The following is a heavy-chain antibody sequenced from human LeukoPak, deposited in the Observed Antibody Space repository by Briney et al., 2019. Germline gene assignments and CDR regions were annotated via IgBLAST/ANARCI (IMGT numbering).Heavy chain of an antibody. Sequence: ASVKVSCKASGYTFTSYGISWVRQAPGQGLEWMGWISAYNGNTNYAQKLQGRVTMTTDTSTSTAYMELRSLRSDDTAVYYCARDRCSGGSCYSWYAPVDYWGQGTLVTVSS. CDR3: ARDRCSGGSCYSWYAPVDY. D-gene: IGHD2-15*01. V-gene: IGHV1-18*01. CDR2: ISAYNGNT. CDR1: GYTFTSYG. J-gene: IGHJ4*02.